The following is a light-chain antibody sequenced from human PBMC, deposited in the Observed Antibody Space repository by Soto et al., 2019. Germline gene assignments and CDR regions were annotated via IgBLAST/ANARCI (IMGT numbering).Light chain of an antibody. CDR2: AAS. J-gene: IGKJ4*01. Sequence: DIQMTQSPSSLSASVGDRVTITCRASQTISMYLNWYQQKPGKAPILLISAASSLESWVPSRFSGSRSGTEFTLNIRSLQPEDCATYYCQQCYSTPPLTFGGGTKVDIK. CDR1: QTISMY. CDR3: QQCYSTPPLT. V-gene: IGKV1-39*01.